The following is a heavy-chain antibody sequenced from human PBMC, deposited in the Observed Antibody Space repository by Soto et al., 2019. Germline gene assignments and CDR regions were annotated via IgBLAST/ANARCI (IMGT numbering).Heavy chain of an antibody. CDR2: ISAYNGNT. V-gene: IGHV1-18*04. J-gene: IGHJ6*02. CDR1: GYTFTSYG. Sequence: ASVKVSCKASGYTFTSYGISWVRQAPGQGLEWTGWISAYNGNTNYAQKLQGRVTMTTDTSTSTAYMELRSLRSDDTAVYYCARDKADYYYYGMVVWGQGTTVTVSS. CDR3: ARDKADYYYYGMVV.